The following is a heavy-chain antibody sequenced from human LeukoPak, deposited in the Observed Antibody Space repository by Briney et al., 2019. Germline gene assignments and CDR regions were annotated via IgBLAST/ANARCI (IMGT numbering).Heavy chain of an antibody. CDR2: IYYSGST. CDR3: ARVRGKYSSSWSFDY. Sequence: PSETLSLTCTVSGGSISSYYWSWIRQPPGKGLEWIGYIYYSGSTNYNPSLKSRVTISVDTSKNQFSLKLSSVTAADTAVYYCARVRGKYSSSWSFDYWGQGTLVTVSS. CDR1: GGSISSYY. V-gene: IGHV4-59*01. D-gene: IGHD6-13*01. J-gene: IGHJ4*02.